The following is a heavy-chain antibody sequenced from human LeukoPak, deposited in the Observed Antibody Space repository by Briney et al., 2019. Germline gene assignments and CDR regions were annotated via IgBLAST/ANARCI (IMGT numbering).Heavy chain of an antibody. CDR3: ARDAGFYSGGSCPRYYFDY. D-gene: IGHD2-15*01. J-gene: IGHJ4*02. CDR2: ISSKGGST. V-gene: IGHV3-64*01. Sequence: GGSLRLSCAASGFTFSSYAMHWVRQAPGKGLEYVSAISSKGGSTYYANSVKGRFTISRDNSKNTLYLQMGSLRAEDMAVYYCARDAGFYSGGSCPRYYFDYWGQGTLVTVSS. CDR1: GFTFSSYA.